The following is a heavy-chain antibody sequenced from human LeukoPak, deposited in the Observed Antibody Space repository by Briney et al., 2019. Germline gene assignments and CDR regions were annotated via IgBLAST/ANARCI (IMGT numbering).Heavy chain of an antibody. Sequence: GGSLRLSCAASGFTFSSYSMNWVRQAPGKGLEWVSSISSSSSYIYYADSVKGRFTISRDNAKNSLYLQMNSLRAEDTAVYYCAKEKSSYGAALDYWGQGTLVTVSS. J-gene: IGHJ4*02. CDR1: GFTFSSYS. V-gene: IGHV3-21*01. CDR2: ISSSSSYI. D-gene: IGHD4-17*01. CDR3: AKEKSSYGAALDY.